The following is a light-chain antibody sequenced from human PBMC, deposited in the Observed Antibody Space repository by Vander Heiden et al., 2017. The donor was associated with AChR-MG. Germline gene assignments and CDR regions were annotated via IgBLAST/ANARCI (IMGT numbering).Light chain of an antibody. CDR2: EDN. J-gene: IGLJ2*01. Sequence: NFVLTQPHSVSESPGKTVTISCTRSGGSIASNYVQWYQQRPGSAPTTVIFEDNHRPSGVPDRSSGSIDSSSNSASLIISGLKTEDEADYYCQSYDDTNHGVFGGGTKLTVL. V-gene: IGLV6-57*03. CDR3: QSYDDTNHGV. CDR1: GGSIASNY.